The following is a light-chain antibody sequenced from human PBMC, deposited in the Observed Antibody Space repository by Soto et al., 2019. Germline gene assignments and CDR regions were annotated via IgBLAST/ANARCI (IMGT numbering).Light chain of an antibody. V-gene: IGLV2-8*01. CDR3: SSYAGSNNLVI. Sequence: QSALTQPPSASGSRGQSVTISCTGTSNDVGAYKYVSWYQQHPGKAPKLIISEVNKRPSGVPDRFSGSKSGNTASLIVSGLQAEDEADYYCSSYAGSNNLVIFGGGTKLTVL. CDR2: EVN. J-gene: IGLJ2*01. CDR1: SNDVGAYKY.